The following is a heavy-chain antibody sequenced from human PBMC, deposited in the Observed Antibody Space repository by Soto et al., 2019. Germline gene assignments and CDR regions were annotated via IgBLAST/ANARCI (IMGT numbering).Heavy chain of an antibody. Sequence: PGGSLRLSCAASGFTFSSYSMNWVRQAPGKGLEWVSSISSSSSYIYYADSVKGRFTISRDNAKNSLYLQMNSLRAEDTAVYYCARDKVTRNCSSTSCYSSYYGMDVWGQGTTVTVSS. CDR1: GFTFSSYS. CDR2: ISSSSSYI. D-gene: IGHD2-2*01. V-gene: IGHV3-21*01. J-gene: IGHJ6*02. CDR3: ARDKVTRNCSSTSCYSSYYGMDV.